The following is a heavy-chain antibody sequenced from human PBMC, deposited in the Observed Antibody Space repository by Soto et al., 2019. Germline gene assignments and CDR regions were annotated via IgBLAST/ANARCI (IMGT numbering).Heavy chain of an antibody. D-gene: IGHD4-4*01. J-gene: IGHJ4*02. Sequence: ASVKVSCKASGYTFTGYYMHWVRQAPGQGLEWMGWINPNSGGTNYAQKFQGWVTMTRDTSINTAYMELSRLRSDDTAVYYCARSPRDYSNYYFDYWGQGTLVTVSS. V-gene: IGHV1-2*04. CDR1: GYTFTGYY. CDR3: ARSPRDYSNYYFDY. CDR2: INPNSGGT.